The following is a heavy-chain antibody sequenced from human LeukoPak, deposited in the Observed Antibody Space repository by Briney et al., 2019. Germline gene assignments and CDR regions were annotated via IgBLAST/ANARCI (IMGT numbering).Heavy chain of an antibody. V-gene: IGHV3-7*01. Sequence: PGGSLRLSCAASGFTFSTYWMSWVRQAPGKGLEWVANIKRDGSEKFQVDSVKGRFTISRDDAKKSLYLQMNSLRAEDTAVYYCARDGIFDYWGQGTLVTVSS. CDR2: IKRDGSEK. J-gene: IGHJ4*02. CDR3: ARDGIFDY. CDR1: GFTFSTYW.